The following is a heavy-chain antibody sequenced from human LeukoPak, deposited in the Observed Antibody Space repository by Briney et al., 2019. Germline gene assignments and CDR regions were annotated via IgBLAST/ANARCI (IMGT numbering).Heavy chain of an antibody. J-gene: IGHJ4*02. D-gene: IGHD6-6*01. CDR2: INPNSGGT. CDR1: GYTFTGYY. CDR3: ARVVSEYSGSYPFDY. V-gene: IGHV1-2*02. Sequence: GSVKVSCKASGYTFTGYYMHWVRQAPGQGLEWMGWINPNSGGTNYAQKFQGRVTMTRDTSISTAYMELSRLRSDDTAVYYCARVVSEYSGSYPFDYWGQGTLVTVSS.